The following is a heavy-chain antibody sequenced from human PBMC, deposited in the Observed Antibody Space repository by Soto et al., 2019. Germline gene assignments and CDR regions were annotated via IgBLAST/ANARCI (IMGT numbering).Heavy chain of an antibody. D-gene: IGHD3-9*01. CDR1: GFIFTTYS. CDR3: VKARGGLVTKGAYFEY. Sequence: EVQLVESGGDLVKPGGSLRLSCEASGFIFTTYSMNWVRQAPGKGLEWVSSISYDSQYLFYANSVKGRVTISRDNAKNSLYLQMNSLRAEDTAVYYCVKARGGLVTKGAYFEYWGQGTLVNVSS. J-gene: IGHJ4*02. CDR2: ISYDSQYL. V-gene: IGHV3-21*02.